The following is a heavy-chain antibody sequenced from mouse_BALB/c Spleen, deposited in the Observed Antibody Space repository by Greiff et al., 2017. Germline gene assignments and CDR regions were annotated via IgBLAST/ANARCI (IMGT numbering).Heavy chain of an antibody. J-gene: IGHJ4*01. CDR3: ARQLGRNAMDY. CDR1: GFAFSSYD. Sequence: EVNVVESGGGLVKPGGSLKLSCAASGFAFSSYDMSWVRQTPEKRLEWVAYISSGGGSTYYPDTVKGRFTISRDNAKNPLYLQMSSLKSEDTAMYYCARQLGRNAMDYWGQGTSVTVSS. D-gene: IGHD3-3*01. V-gene: IGHV5-12-1*01. CDR2: ISSGGGST.